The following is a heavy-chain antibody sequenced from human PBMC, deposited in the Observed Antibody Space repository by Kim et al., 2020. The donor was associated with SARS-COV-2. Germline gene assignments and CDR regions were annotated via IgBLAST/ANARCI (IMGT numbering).Heavy chain of an antibody. CDR1: GGSISSSSYY. CDR2: IYYSGST. V-gene: IGHV4-39*01. Sequence: SETLSLTCTVSGGSISSSSYYWGWIRQPPGKGLEWIGSIYYSGSTYYNPSLKSRVTISVDTSKNQFSLKLSSVTAADTAVYYCARPWWEDGWFDPWGQGTLVTVSS. J-gene: IGHJ5*02. CDR3: ARPWWEDGWFDP. D-gene: IGHD1-26*01.